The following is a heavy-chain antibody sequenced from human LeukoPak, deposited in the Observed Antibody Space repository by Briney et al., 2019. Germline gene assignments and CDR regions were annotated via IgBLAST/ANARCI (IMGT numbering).Heavy chain of an antibody. V-gene: IGHV1-69*01. Sequence: SVKVSCKASGGTFSSYAISWVRQAPGQGLEWMGGIVPIFGTANYAQKFQGRVTITADESTSTAYMELSSLRSEDTAVYYCARALVLTHYYYYYMDVWGKGTTVTVSS. CDR3: ARALVLTHYYYYYMDV. CDR1: GGTFSSYA. J-gene: IGHJ6*03. D-gene: IGHD6-6*01. CDR2: IVPIFGTA.